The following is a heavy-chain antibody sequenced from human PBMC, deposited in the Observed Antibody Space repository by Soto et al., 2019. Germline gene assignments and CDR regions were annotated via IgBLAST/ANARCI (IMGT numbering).Heavy chain of an antibody. Sequence: EASVKVSCKASGYTFTSYAMHWVRQAPGQRLEWMGWINTGNGNTKYSQKFQGRVTITRDTSASTAYMELSSLRSEDTAVYYCARYYDFWSGYSIELRPHPKYGMDVWGQGTTVTVS. CDR2: INTGNGNT. J-gene: IGHJ6*02. CDR1: GYTFTSYA. D-gene: IGHD3-3*01. CDR3: ARYYDFWSGYSIELRPHPKYGMDV. V-gene: IGHV1-3*04.